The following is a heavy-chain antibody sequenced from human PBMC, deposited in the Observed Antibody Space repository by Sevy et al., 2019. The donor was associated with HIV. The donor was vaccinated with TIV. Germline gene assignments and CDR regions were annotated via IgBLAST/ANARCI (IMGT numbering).Heavy chain of an antibody. CDR1: GGSISSSSYY. D-gene: IGHD6-6*01. V-gene: IGHV4-39*01. Sequence: SETLSLTCTVSGGSISSSSYYWGWIRQPPGKGLEWIGSIYYSGSTYYNPSLKSRVTISVDTSKNQFSLKLSSVTAAYTAVYYCARLFINPYSSSSNSDFDYWGQGTLVTVSS. CDR3: ARLFINPYSSSSNSDFDY. J-gene: IGHJ4*02. CDR2: IYYSGST.